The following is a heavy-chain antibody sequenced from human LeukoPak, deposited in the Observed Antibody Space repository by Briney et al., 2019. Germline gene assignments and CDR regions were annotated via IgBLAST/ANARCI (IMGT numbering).Heavy chain of an antibody. D-gene: IGHD3-3*02. CDR2: INFSGGNT. J-gene: IGHJ3*01. V-gene: IGHV3-23*01. Sequence: GGSLRLSCAASGFIFSDSAMNWVRQAPAKGLEWLSLINFSGGNTYYADSMKGRFTISRDNSKDTLYLQMNSLRAEDTAIYYCARDIEFSTWGLGTMVTVFS. CDR3: ARDIEFST. CDR1: GFIFSDSA.